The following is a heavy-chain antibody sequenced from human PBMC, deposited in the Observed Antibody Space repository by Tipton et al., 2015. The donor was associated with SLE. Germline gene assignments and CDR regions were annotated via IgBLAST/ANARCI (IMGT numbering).Heavy chain of an antibody. CDR3: AREGVFSSGWLYADL. CDR1: GGSISSHY. D-gene: IGHD6-19*01. J-gene: IGHJ2*01. CDR2: VHSDGST. Sequence: LRLSCTVSGGSISSHYWSWIRQVPGKGLERIGYVHSDGSTSYHPSLESRVTISVDTSKNQFSLNLSSVTAADTAIYYCAREGVFSSGWLYADLWGRGPLVTVPS. V-gene: IGHV4-59*11.